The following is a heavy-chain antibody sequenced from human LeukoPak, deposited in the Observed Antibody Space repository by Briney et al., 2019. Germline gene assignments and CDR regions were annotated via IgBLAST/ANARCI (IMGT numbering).Heavy chain of an antibody. V-gene: IGHV4-34*01. Sequence: PSETLSLTCAVYGGSFSGYYWSWIRQPPGKGLEWIGEINHSGSTNYNPSLKSRVTISVDTSKNQFSLKLSSVTAADTAVYYCARGGDTVTMTSYFDYWGKGTLVTVSS. CDR1: GGSFSGYY. J-gene: IGHJ4*02. D-gene: IGHD4-17*01. CDR2: INHSGST. CDR3: ARGGDTVTMTSYFDY.